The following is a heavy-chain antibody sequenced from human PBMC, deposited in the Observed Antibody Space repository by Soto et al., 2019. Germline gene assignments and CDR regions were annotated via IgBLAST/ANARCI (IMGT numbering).Heavy chain of an antibody. CDR1: GFDFGSFG. CDR2: IVVASVRT. Sequence: SVKVSCKASGFDFGSFGIQFLRQTRGRGLEWIGWIVVASVRTNYARQFQGRVAFSRDMSSTTAYMDLYDLKSDDTAVYFCSADHPHTAIGWPVWGQGTTVTVSS. V-gene: IGHV1-58*02. CDR3: SADHPHTAIGWPV. J-gene: IGHJ6*02.